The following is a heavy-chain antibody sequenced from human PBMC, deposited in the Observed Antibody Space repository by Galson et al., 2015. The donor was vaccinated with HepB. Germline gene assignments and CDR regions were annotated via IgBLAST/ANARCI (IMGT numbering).Heavy chain of an antibody. CDR2: IWYDGSNK. Sequence: SLRLSCAASGFTFDDYAMHWVRQAPGKGLEWVAVIWYDGSNKYYADSVKGRFTISRDNSKNTLYLQMNSLRAEDTAVYYCARSGSTYYYYYGMDVWGQGTTVTVSS. J-gene: IGHJ6*02. V-gene: IGHV3-33*08. CDR1: GFTFDDYA. CDR3: ARSGSTYYYYYGMDV. D-gene: IGHD3-10*01.